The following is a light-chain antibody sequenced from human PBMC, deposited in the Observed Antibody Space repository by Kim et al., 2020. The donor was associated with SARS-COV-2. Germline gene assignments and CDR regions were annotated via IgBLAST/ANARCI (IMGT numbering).Light chain of an antibody. V-gene: IGLV3-1*01. J-gene: IGLJ2*01. CDR2: QDA. CDR3: QAWETSTAI. Sequence: SYELTQPPSVSVFPGQTASISCSGDKLGNKYAYWYQQKPGQSPVLVISQDAKRPSGIPERFSGSNSGNTATLTISGTQAMDEGDYYCQAWETSTAIFGGGTQLTVL. CDR1: KLGNKY.